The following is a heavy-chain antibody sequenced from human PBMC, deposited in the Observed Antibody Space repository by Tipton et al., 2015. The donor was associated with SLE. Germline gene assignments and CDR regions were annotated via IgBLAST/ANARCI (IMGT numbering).Heavy chain of an antibody. J-gene: IGHJ5*02. V-gene: IGHV4-59*11. D-gene: IGHD3-10*01. Sequence: TLSFTCTVSGGSISSHYWSWIRQPPGKGLEWIGYIYYSGSTNYNPSLKSRVTISVDTSKNQFSLKLSSVTSADTAVYYCARVTGRSSDWFDPWGQGTLVTVSS. CDR1: GGSISSHY. CDR2: IYYSGST. CDR3: ARVTGRSSDWFDP.